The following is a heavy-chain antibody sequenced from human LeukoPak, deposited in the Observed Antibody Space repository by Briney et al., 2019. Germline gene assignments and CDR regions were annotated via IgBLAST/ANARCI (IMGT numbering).Heavy chain of an antibody. Sequence: PSETLSLTCTVSGYSISSGYYWGWIRQPPGKGLEWIGSIYHSGSTYYNPSLKSRVTISVDTSKNQFSLKLSSVTAADTAVYYCARAMFHDEGYWGQGTLVTVSS. CDR3: ARAMFHDEGY. V-gene: IGHV4-38-2*02. CDR2: IYHSGST. D-gene: IGHD1-1*01. J-gene: IGHJ4*02. CDR1: GYSISSGYY.